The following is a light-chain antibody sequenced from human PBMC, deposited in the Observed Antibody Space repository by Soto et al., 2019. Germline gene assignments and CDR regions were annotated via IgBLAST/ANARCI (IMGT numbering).Light chain of an antibody. V-gene: IGLV2-14*01. CDR3: TSYTSSSTLDV. Sequence: QSVLTQPASVSGSPGQSIIISCTGTSSDVGGYNYVSWYQQHPGKAPKLMIYEVSNRPLGVSNRFSGSKSGNTASLTISGLQAEDEADYYCTSYTSSSTLDVFGTGTKVTVL. J-gene: IGLJ1*01. CDR1: SSDVGGYNY. CDR2: EVS.